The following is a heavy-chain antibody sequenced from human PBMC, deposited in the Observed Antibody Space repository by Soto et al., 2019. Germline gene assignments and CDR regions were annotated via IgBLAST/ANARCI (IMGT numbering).Heavy chain of an antibody. CDR1: GHTLTEFS. V-gene: IGHV1-24*01. CDR2: FDPEDGET. D-gene: IGHD1-1*01. Sequence: QVQLVQSGAEVKKPGASVKVSCKVSGHTLTEFSMHWVRQAPGKGLEWMGGFDPEDGETIYAQRFQGRVTMTEDTSTDAAYMGLSSLRAEVTAVYNCAAGGTRWLHSTFDYWGQGTRVTVSS. CDR3: AAGGTRWLHSTFDY. J-gene: IGHJ4*02.